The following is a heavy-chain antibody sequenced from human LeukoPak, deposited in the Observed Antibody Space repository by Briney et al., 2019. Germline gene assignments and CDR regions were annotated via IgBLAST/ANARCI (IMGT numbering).Heavy chain of an antibody. V-gene: IGHV4-39*01. CDR1: GGSISSSSYY. CDR2: IYYSGST. Sequence: SETLSLTCTVSGGSISSSSYYWGWIRQPPGEGLEWIGSIYYSGSTYYNPSLKSRVTISVDTSKNQFSLKLSSVTAADTAVYYCARVRIVVVAATRADYYYYGMDVWGQGTTVTVSS. D-gene: IGHD2-15*01. J-gene: IGHJ6*02. CDR3: ARVRIVVVAATRADYYYYGMDV.